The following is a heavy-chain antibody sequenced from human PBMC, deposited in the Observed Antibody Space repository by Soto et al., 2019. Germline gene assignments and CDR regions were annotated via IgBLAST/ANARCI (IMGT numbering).Heavy chain of an antibody. CDR3: ARGKYYGSGSYRWFDP. D-gene: IGHD3-10*01. CDR2: IIPIFGTA. V-gene: IGHV1-69*12. J-gene: IGHJ5*02. CDR1: GGTFSSYA. Sequence: QVQLVQSGAEVRKPWSSVKVSCKASGGTFSSYAISWVRQAPGQGLEWMGGIIPIFGTANYAQKFQGRVTINADESTSTAYMELSSLRSEDTAVYYCARGKYYGSGSYRWFDPWGQGTLVTVSS.